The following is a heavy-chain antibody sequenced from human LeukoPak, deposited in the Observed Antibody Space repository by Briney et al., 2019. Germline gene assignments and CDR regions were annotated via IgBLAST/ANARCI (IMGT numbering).Heavy chain of an antibody. CDR3: ARERAWGAVTCSRITLKNWYFDF. CDR2: INHSGST. V-gene: IGHV4-34*01. D-gene: IGHD4-17*01. J-gene: IGHJ2*01. Sequence: PSETLSLTCAVYGGSFSGYYWSWIRQPPGKGLEWIGEINHSGSTNYNPSLKSRVTISVDTSKNQFSLKLSSVTAADTAVYYCARERAWGAVTCSRITLKNWYFDFWGRGTLVTVSS. CDR1: GGSFSGYY.